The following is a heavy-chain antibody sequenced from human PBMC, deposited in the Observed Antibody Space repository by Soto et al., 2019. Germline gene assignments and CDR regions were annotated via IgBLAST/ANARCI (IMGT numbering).Heavy chain of an antibody. CDR1: GNSLTEVS. Sequence: QVQLVQSGAEVKKPGASVKVSCKVSGNSLTEVSLHWVRQSPGKGLEWMGGYDPEDGERIYALRFQGRVTMTEDTSTDTAYMDLSSLRSDDTAIYFCAAGPTRSDWFDPWGQGTLVTVSS. V-gene: IGHV1-24*01. J-gene: IGHJ5*02. CDR3: AAGPTRSDWFDP. CDR2: YDPEDGER.